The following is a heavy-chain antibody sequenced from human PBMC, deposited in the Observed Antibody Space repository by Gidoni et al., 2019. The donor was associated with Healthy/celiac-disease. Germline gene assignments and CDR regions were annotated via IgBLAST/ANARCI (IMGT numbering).Heavy chain of an antibody. J-gene: IGHJ4*02. D-gene: IGHD2-21*01. Sequence: EVPLVESGGGLVQPGGSLILSFSASGFTFSSYSMNWVRQAPGKGLEWVSYISSSSSTIYYADSVKGRFTISRDNAKNSLYLQMNSLRDEDTAVYYCARDLIWPGSEFDYWGQGTLVTVSS. CDR1: GFTFSSYS. V-gene: IGHV3-48*02. CDR3: ARDLIWPGSEFDY. CDR2: ISSSSSTI.